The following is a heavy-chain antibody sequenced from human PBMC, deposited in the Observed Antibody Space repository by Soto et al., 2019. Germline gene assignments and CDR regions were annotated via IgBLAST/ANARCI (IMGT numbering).Heavy chain of an antibody. Sequence: ASVKVSCKASGYTFTGYYMHWVRQAPGQGLEWMGWINPNSGGTNYAQKFQGWVTMTRDTSISTAYMELSRLRSDDTAVYYCASGDTMIVVVTLPNDAFDIWGQGTMVTVSS. V-gene: IGHV1-2*04. CDR1: GYTFTGYY. J-gene: IGHJ3*02. CDR3: ASGDTMIVVVTLPNDAFDI. CDR2: INPNSGGT. D-gene: IGHD3-22*01.